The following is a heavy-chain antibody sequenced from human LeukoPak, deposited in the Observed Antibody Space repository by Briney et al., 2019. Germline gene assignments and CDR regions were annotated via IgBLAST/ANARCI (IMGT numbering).Heavy chain of an antibody. CDR1: GGTFSSYA. Sequence: SVKVSCKASGGTFSSYAISWVRQAPGQGLEWMGRIIPIFGTANYAQKFQGRVTITTDESTSTAYMELSSLRSEDTAVYYCAREGYYDSSGYYGSDYWGQGTLVTVSS. CDR2: IIPIFGTA. V-gene: IGHV1-69*05. J-gene: IGHJ4*02. CDR3: AREGYYDSSGYYGSDY. D-gene: IGHD3-22*01.